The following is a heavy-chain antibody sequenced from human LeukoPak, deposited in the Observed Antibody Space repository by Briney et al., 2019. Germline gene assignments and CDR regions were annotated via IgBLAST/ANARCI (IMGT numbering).Heavy chain of an antibody. CDR2: ISGSGGST. J-gene: IGHJ3*02. CDR1: GFTFSSYA. D-gene: IGHD2-2*01. CDR3: AKGRRVVPAAHDDAFDI. Sequence: GGSLRLSCAASGFTFSSYAMSWVRQAPGKGLEWVSAISGSGGSTYYADSVKRRFTISRDNSKNTLYLQMNSLRAEDTAVYYCAKGRRVVPAAHDDAFDIWGQGTMVTVSS. V-gene: IGHV3-23*01.